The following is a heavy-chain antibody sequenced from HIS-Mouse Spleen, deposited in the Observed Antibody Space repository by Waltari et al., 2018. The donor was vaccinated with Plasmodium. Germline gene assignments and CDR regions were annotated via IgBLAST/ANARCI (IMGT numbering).Heavy chain of an antibody. CDR3: ARTIAVVGTGDALDS. D-gene: IGHD6-13*01. CDR1: GFTFSSYW. J-gene: IGHJ3*02. V-gene: IGHV3-74*01. CDR2: INRDGSST. Sequence: EVQLVESGGGLVQPGGSLRLSCAASGFTFSSYWMHLVRQAPGKGLVLGSRINRDGSSTRYADSVKGRFTISRDNAKNTLYLQMNSLRAEDTAVYYCARTIAVVGTGDALDSWGQGTMVTVSS.